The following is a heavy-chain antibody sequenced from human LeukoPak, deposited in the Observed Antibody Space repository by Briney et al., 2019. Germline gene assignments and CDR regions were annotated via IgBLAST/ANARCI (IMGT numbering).Heavy chain of an antibody. CDR2: ISSSGSNI. J-gene: IGHJ4*02. V-gene: IGHV3-48*03. D-gene: IGHD4-17*01. Sequence: GGSLRLSCAASGFTFSSYDMNWVRPAPGKGLEWVSYISSSGSNIYYADPVKGRFTIPRDNAKNALYLQMNSLRAEDTAVYYCARDRDYGYYLVYGGEGTRVTVP. CDR3: ARDRDYGYYLVY. CDR1: GFTFSSYD.